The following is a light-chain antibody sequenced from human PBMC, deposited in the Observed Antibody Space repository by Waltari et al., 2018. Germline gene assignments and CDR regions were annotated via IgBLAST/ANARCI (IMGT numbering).Light chain of an antibody. J-gene: IGLJ7*01. V-gene: IGLV1-51*02. CDR1: SSNVAKNY. Sequence: QSVLTQPPSVSAAPGQRVTISCSGGSSNVAKNYVSWYRQLPGTAPQLLVFEDNERPSGIPGRFAGSKSGTSATLDITGLQAGDEADYCCGTWDSSLSGVVFGGGTHLTVL. CDR3: GTWDSSLSGVV. CDR2: EDN.